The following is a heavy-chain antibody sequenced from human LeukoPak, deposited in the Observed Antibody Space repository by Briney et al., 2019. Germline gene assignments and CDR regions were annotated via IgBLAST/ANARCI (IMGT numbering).Heavy chain of an antibody. V-gene: IGHV3-23*01. CDR3: TNDPRYTGSTYFDY. Sequence: PGGSLRLSCAASGFTFSSYAMSWVRQAPGKGLEWVSAISGSGGSTYYADSVKGRFTISRDNSKNTLYLQMNSLRAEDTAVYYCTNDPRYTGSTYFDYWGQGTLVTISS. CDR1: GFTFSSYA. J-gene: IGHJ4*02. CDR2: ISGSGGST. D-gene: IGHD2-2*02.